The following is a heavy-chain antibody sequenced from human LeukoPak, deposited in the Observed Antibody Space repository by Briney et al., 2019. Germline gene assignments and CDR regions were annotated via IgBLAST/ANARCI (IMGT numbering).Heavy chain of an antibody. CDR1: GFTFSSYS. V-gene: IGHV3-21*01. D-gene: IGHD6-13*01. Sequence: PGGSLRLSCAASGFTFSSYSMNWVRQAPGKGLEWVSSISSSSSYIYYADSVKGRFTISRDNAKNSLYLQMNGLRAEDTAVYYCARDGAAAGTNWGQGTLVTVSS. CDR2: ISSSSSYI. CDR3: ARDGAAAGTN. J-gene: IGHJ4*02.